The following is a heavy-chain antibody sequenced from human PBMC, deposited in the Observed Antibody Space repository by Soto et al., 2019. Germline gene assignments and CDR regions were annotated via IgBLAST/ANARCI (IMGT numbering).Heavy chain of an antibody. CDR1: GGAISGYY. CDR2: IYSSGST. D-gene: IGHD3-3*01. J-gene: IGHJ5*02. Sequence: SETLSLTCTVTGGAISGYYWTWIRQSDGEGLEWIGRIYSSGSTNYNPSLKSRVTTSLDTSMNYFSLRLSSVTAADTAVYYCARGQRFSDWFDPWGQGTLVT. V-gene: IGHV4-4*07. CDR3: ARGQRFSDWFDP.